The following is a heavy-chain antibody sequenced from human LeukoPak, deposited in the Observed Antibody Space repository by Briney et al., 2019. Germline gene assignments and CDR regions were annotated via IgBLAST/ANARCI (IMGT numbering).Heavy chain of an antibody. D-gene: IGHD6-19*01. Sequence: GGSLRLSCAASGFTFSGYAMDWVRQAPGKGLEWVSAISGGGGTTYYADSVKGRFTISRDNSKNTLYLQMNSLRAEDTAVYYCAGIAVAGTDYWGQGTLVTVSS. CDR1: GFTFSGYA. J-gene: IGHJ4*02. CDR3: AGIAVAGTDY. V-gene: IGHV3-23*01. CDR2: ISGGGGTT.